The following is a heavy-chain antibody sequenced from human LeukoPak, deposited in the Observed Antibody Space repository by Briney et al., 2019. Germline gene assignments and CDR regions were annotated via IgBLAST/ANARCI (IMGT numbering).Heavy chain of an antibody. J-gene: IGHJ6*03. CDR1: GGNFRIDG. V-gene: IGHV1-18*01. D-gene: IGHD3/OR15-3a*01. CDR3: AAARYFWTGAIYHDYRDV. Sequence: ASVKLTCTASGGNFRIDGFSWLRQAPGQGLEWMGCVSASSGNMNFAQNLQGRLTMTTDTSTNTAFMELRILRYDDTAMYYCAAARYFWTGAIYHDYRDVWGKGTTVIVSS. CDR2: VSASSGNM.